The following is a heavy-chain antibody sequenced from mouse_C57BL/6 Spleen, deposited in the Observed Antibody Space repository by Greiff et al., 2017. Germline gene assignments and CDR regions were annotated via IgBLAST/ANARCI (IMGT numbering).Heavy chain of an antibody. CDR3: ARGVGVTTVVSDY. J-gene: IGHJ2*01. D-gene: IGHD1-1*01. CDR2: INPRSGNT. CDR1: GYTFTSSG. V-gene: IGHV1-81*01. Sequence: QVQLQQSGAELARPGASVKLSCKASGYTFTSSGISWVKQRTGQGLEWIGEINPRSGNTYYNEKFKGKATLTADKSSSTAYMELRRLTSEDSAVYFCARGVGVTTVVSDYWGQGPTLTVAT.